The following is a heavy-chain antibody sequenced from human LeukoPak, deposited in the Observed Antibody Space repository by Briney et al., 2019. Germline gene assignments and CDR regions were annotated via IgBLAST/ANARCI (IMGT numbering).Heavy chain of an antibody. CDR1: GFTFSSYG. V-gene: IGHV3-33*06. CDR3: AKYITVGTNSYYYYMDV. D-gene: IGHD4-11*01. J-gene: IGHJ6*03. CDR2: IFYDGGKE. Sequence: PGGSLRLSCVASGFTFSSYGMHWVRQAPGKGLEWVAVIFYDGGKEYYADSVKGRFTISRDNAKNTLYLQMNSLRVEDTAVYYCAKYITVGTNSYYYYMDVWGKGTTVTVSS.